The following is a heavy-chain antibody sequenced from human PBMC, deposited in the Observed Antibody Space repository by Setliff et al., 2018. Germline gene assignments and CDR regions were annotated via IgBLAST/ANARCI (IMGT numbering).Heavy chain of an antibody. J-gene: IGHJ5*02. V-gene: IGHV3-15*01. CDR2: IKSKTDGGTT. Sequence: PGGSLRLSCAASGVTVSDAWMGWVRRTPGKGLDWVGRIKSKTDGGTTDYAAPVKGRFTISRDDSKNTLYLQMNSLKTEDTAVYYCVKLVPQAISSDPWGQGTLVTVSS. CDR1: GVTVSDAW. CDR3: VKLVPQAISSDP. D-gene: IGHD3-10*01.